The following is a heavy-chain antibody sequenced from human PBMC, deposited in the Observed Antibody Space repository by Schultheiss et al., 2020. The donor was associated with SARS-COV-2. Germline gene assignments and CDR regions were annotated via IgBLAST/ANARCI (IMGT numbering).Heavy chain of an antibody. D-gene: IGHD6-19*01. CDR3: ARGKLTSSGWYLGEDY. CDR1: GGSFSGYY. CDR2: IYYSGST. J-gene: IGHJ4*02. Sequence: SETLSLTCAVYGGSFSGYYWSWIRQSPGKGLEWIGYIYYSGSTNYNPSLKSRVTISVGTSKNQFSLKLSSVTAADTAVYYCARGKLTSSGWYLGEDYWGQGTLVTVSS. V-gene: IGHV4-59*01.